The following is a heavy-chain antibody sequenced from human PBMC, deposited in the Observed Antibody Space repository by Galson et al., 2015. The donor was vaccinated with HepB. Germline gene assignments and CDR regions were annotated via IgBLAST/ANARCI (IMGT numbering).Heavy chain of an antibody. CDR2: IPSNGGRT. CDR1: FTFSRYA. V-gene: IGHV3-23*01. CDR3: ARGSRGWIWFGEFLFDY. Sequence: FTFSRYAMTWVRQAPGRGLEWISSIPSNGGRTFYTNSVRGRFTISRDNSKNTLYLQMNSLRAEDTAVYYCARGSRGWIWFGEFLFDYWGQGTLVTVSS. J-gene: IGHJ4*02. D-gene: IGHD3-10*01.